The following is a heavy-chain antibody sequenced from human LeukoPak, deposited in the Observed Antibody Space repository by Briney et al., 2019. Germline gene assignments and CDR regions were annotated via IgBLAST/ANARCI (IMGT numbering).Heavy chain of an antibody. D-gene: IGHD3-10*01. CDR3: ARDPLYGSGSLNWFDP. J-gene: IGHJ5*02. CDR1: GYTFTKCA. V-gene: IGHV7-4-1*02. CDR2: INTNTRSP. Sequence: ASVKVSCKGSGYTFTKCAMNWVRQAPGQGLEWMGWINTNTRSPTYAQGFTGRFVFSLDTSVSTAYLQISSLKAEDTAVYYCARDPLYGSGSLNWFDPWGQGTLVTVSS.